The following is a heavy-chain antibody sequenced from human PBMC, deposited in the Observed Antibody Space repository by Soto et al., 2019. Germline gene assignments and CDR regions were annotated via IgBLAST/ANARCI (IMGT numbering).Heavy chain of an antibody. CDR1: GFTFSSYA. V-gene: IGHV3-23*01. D-gene: IGHD6-19*01. J-gene: IGHJ1*01. CDR3: AKVRSSGWYPSGYFQH. Sequence: GGSLRLSCAASGFTFSSYAMSWVRQAPGKGLEWVSAISGSGGSTYYADSVKGRFTISRDNSKNTLYLQMNSLRAEDTAVYYCAKVRSSGWYPSGYFQHWGQGTLVTVSS. CDR2: ISGSGGST.